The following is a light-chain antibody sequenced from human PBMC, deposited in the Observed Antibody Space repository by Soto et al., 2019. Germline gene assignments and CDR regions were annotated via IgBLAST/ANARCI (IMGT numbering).Light chain of an antibody. CDR1: QDIRNE. J-gene: IGKJ1*01. V-gene: IGKV1-6*02. CDR3: LHERGYPRT. CDR2: AAS. Sequence: IQMTQSPSSLSASVGDTVTITCRASQDIRNELGWYQQKPGTAPKFLIYAASSLHSGVPSRFSGSGSGTDFTLTSSGLQPEDFATYYCLHERGYPRTFGQGTKVEIK.